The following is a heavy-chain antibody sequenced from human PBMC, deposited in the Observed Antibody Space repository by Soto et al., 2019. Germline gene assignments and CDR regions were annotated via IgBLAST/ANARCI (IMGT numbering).Heavy chain of an antibody. CDR3: ARSMGNDYGADNWFDP. D-gene: IGHD4-17*01. CDR2: IYHSGST. Sequence: PSETLSLTCAVSGGSISGGGYSWSWIRQPPGKGLEWIGYIYHSGSTYYNPSLKSRVTISVDRSKNQFSLKLSSVTAADTAVYYCARSMGNDYGADNWFDPWGQGTLVTVSS. CDR1: GGSISGGGYS. V-gene: IGHV4-30-2*01. J-gene: IGHJ5*02.